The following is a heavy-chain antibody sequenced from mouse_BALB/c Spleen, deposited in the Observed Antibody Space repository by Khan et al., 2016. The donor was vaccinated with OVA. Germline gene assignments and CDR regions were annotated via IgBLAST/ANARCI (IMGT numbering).Heavy chain of an antibody. Sequence: QVQLQQSGAELVRPGSSVKISCKASGYTFSSSWMNWVKQRPGQGLEWIGQIFPGNDDADYNGKFKGKATLTADKSSRTAYMQLTSLTSEDFAVYFCARYFGSRLAYWGQGTLVTVSA. CDR2: IFPGNDDA. CDR3: ARYFGSRLAY. CDR1: GYTFSSSW. V-gene: IGHV1-80*01. D-gene: IGHD1-1*01. J-gene: IGHJ3*01.